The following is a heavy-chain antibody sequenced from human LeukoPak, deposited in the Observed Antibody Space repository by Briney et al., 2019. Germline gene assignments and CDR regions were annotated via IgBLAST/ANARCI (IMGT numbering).Heavy chain of an antibody. CDR2: ISVSVDST. D-gene: IGHD6-13*01. Sequence: PGGSLRLSCAAPGFTFSSYGMSWVRQAPGKGLEWVSGISVSVDSTYYADSVKGRFTISRDNSKNTVYLQMNSLRAEDTAVYYCARGSKTAGTIYSFDYWGQGTLVTVSS. CDR1: GFTFSSYG. V-gene: IGHV3-23*01. CDR3: ARGSKTAGTIYSFDY. J-gene: IGHJ4*02.